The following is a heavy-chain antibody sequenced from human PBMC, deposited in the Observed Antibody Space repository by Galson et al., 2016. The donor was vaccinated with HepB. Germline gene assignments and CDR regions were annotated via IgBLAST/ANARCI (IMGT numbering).Heavy chain of an antibody. CDR3: ARVREQQLLDAFDI. Sequence: LRLSCATSGFTFTRYNMNWVRQAPGKGLEWVSSISSGSSYIYYADSVKGRFTISRDNVKKSLYLQMNSLRPEDTAVYCCARVREQQLLDAFDIWGQGTMVTVSS. J-gene: IGHJ3*02. CDR1: GFTFTRYN. V-gene: IGHV3-21*01. D-gene: IGHD6-13*01. CDR2: ISSGSSYI.